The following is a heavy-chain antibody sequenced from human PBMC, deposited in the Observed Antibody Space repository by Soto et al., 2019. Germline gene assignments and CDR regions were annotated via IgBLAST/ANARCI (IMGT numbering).Heavy chain of an antibody. V-gene: IGHV3-30-3*01. CDR1: GFTFSSYA. CDR3: ARDQDSSWATGGYYYYYGMDV. D-gene: IGHD6-13*01. J-gene: IGHJ6*02. Sequence: ALRLSCAASGFTFSSYAMHWVRQAPGKGLEWVAIISYDGSHKYYADSVKGRFTISRDNSKNTLYLQMNSLRAEDTALYYCARDQDSSWATGGYYYYYGMDVWGQGTSVTVSS. CDR2: ISYDGSHK.